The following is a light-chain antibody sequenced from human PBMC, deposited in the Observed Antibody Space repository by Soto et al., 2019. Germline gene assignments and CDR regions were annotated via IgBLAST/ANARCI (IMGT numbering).Light chain of an antibody. J-gene: IGLJ1*01. V-gene: IGLV2-14*01. Sequence: QSVLTQPASGSGSPGQSITISCTGTSSDVGGYNYVSWYQQHPGKAPKLMIYDVSNRPSGVSNRFSGSKSGNTASLTISGLHAEDEADYNRRSYTSSLYVFGTGTKVTVL. CDR2: DVS. CDR1: SSDVGGYNY. CDR3: RSYTSSLYV.